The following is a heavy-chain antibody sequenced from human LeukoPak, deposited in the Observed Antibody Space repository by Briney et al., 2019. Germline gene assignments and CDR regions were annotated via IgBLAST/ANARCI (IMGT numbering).Heavy chain of an antibody. Sequence: SQTLSLTCAISGDSISSTSTAWHWIRQSPSRGLEWLGRTYYRSKWYTDYAESVKSRLVINPDTSKNEFSLQVTSVSSLDTALYFCARGPKTGWFDHWGQGTLVTVSS. J-gene: IGHJ5*02. CDR2: TYYRSKWYT. CDR1: GDSISSTSTA. CDR3: ARGPKTGWFDH. V-gene: IGHV6-1*01. D-gene: IGHD3-9*01.